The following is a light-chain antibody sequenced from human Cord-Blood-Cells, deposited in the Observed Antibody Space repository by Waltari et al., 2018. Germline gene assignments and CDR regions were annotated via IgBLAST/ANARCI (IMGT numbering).Light chain of an antibody. V-gene: IGLV2-23*01. CDR2: EGS. CDR1: SRDVGSYNL. Sequence: QSALTQPASVSGSPGQSITISCTGTSRDVGSYNLVSWYRQHPGKAPKLRIYEGSKRPSGGSNRFSGSKSGNTASLTISGLQAEDEADYYCCSYAGSWVFGGGTKLTVL. J-gene: IGLJ3*02. CDR3: CSYAGSWV.